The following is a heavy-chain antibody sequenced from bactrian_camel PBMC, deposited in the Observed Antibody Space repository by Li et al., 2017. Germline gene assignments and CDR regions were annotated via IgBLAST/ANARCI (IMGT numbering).Heavy chain of an antibody. D-gene: IGHD3*01. Sequence: VQLVESGGGLVQPGGSLRLSCVVSGFTFSKYAMSWVRQAPGKGLEWVSDINSSGRTTNYADSVKGRFTISRDNSDNRLYLQMDNLKAEHTALYYCATGMGWFDYWGQGTQVTVS. CDR1: GFTFSKYA. V-gene: IGHV3S42*01. CDR2: INSSGRTT. J-gene: IGHJ4*01. CDR3: ATGMGWFDY.